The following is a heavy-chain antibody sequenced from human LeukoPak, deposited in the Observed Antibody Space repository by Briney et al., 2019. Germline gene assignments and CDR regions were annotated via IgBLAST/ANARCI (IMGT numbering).Heavy chain of an antibody. CDR3: ARDLNYDYVWGSYTLFDH. J-gene: IGHJ4*02. V-gene: IGHV1-69*04. CDR1: GYTFTSYG. Sequence: SVKVSCKASGYTFTSYGISWVRQAPGQGLEWMGRIIPILGIANYAQKFQGRVTITADKSTSTAYMELRSLRSDDTAVYYCARDLNYDYVWGSYTLFDHWGQGTLVTVSS. D-gene: IGHD3-16*01. CDR2: IIPILGIA.